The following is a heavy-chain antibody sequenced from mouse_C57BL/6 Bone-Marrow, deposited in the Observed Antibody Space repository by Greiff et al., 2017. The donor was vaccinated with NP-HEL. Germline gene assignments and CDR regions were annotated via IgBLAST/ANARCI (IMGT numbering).Heavy chain of an antibody. CDR1: GFSFTSYG. Sequence: VQGVESGPGLVAPSQSLSLTCTVSGFSFTSYGVSWVRQPPGKGLEWLGVIWGDGSTNYQSAPLSRLSISKDNSKGQSFLRLNSLQTNDTTTDYSAKEWGQLRLRPFAYWGQGTLVTVSA. D-gene: IGHD3-2*02. J-gene: IGHJ3*01. V-gene: IGHV2-3*01. CDR3: AKEWGQLRLRPFAY. CDR2: IWGDGST.